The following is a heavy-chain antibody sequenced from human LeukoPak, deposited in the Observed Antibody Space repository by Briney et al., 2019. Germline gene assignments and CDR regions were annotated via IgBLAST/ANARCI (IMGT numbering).Heavy chain of an antibody. J-gene: IGHJ4*02. D-gene: IGHD6-13*01. V-gene: IGHV1-69*13. CDR3: ARDSSSWYQIDY. CDR2: IIPIFGTA. CDR1: GGTFSSYA. Sequence: ASVKVSCKASGGTFSSYAISWVRQAPGQGLEWMGGIIPIFGTANYAQKFQGRVTITADESTSTAYMELSSLRSEDTAVYYCARDSSSWYQIDYWGQGTLVTVSS.